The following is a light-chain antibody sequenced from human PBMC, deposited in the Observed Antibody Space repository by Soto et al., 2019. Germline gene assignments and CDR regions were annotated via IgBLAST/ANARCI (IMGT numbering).Light chain of an antibody. CDR1: QSISSY. J-gene: IGKJ2*01. CDR3: QQYNSYSYT. Sequence: IQMTHSPSTLSVSLGDRVTKTFRASQSISSYLNWYQQKPGKAPKLLIYKASSLESGVPSRFSGSGSGTEFTLTISSLQPDDFATYYCQQYNSYSYTFGQGTKVDIK. CDR2: KAS. V-gene: IGKV1-5*03.